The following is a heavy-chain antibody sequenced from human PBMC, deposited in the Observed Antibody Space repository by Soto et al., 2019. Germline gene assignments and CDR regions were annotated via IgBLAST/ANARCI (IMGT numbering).Heavy chain of an antibody. Sequence: ASVKVSCKASGYTFTSYGISWVRQAPGQGLEWMGWISAYNGNTNYAQKLQGRVTMTTDTSTCTAYMELRSLRSDDTAVYYCARVGSSSWGHSPWFDPWGQGTLVTVSS. V-gene: IGHV1-18*01. CDR3: ARVGSSSWGHSPWFDP. J-gene: IGHJ5*02. CDR1: GYTFTSYG. D-gene: IGHD6-13*01. CDR2: ISAYNGNT.